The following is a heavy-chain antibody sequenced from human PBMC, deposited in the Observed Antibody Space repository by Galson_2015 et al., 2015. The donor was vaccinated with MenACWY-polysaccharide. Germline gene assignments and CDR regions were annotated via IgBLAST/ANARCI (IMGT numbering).Heavy chain of an antibody. CDR2: INAGNGNT. D-gene: IGHD3-10*01. CDR1: GYTFTSYA. Sequence: SVKVSCKASGYTFTSYAIHWVRQAPGQRLEWMGWINAGNGNTKYSQKFQGRVTITRDTSASTAYMELSSLRSEDTAVYYCARDSGARRAFSDYWGLGTLVTVSS. CDR3: ARDSGARRAFSDY. J-gene: IGHJ4*02. V-gene: IGHV1-3*01.